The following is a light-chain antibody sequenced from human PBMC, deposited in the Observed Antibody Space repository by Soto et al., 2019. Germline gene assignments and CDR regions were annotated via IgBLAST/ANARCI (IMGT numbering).Light chain of an antibody. Sequence: EIVMTQSPATLSVSPGERATLSCRTSQSVSSNLAWYQQKPGKAPRLLIYGASTRSTGIPARFRGSGSWTDSTLTISSPQSEAFAVYDCQQYNNWPPYFGGGTKVEIK. J-gene: IGKJ4*01. CDR3: QQYNNWPPY. CDR1: QSVSSN. V-gene: IGKV3-15*01. CDR2: GAS.